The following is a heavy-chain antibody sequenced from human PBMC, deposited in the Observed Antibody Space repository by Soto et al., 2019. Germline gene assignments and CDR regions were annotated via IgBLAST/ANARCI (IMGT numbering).Heavy chain of an antibody. Sequence: GGSLRLSCAASGFTVSSNYMSWVRQAPGKGLEWVSVIYSGGSTYYADSVKGRFTISRDNSKNTLYLQMNSLRAEDTAVYYCARXSYYYDSSGYYFGPGDYWGQGTLVTVSS. CDR1: GFTVSSNY. D-gene: IGHD3-22*01. V-gene: IGHV3-53*01. CDR3: ARXSYYYDSSGYYFGPGDY. J-gene: IGHJ4*02. CDR2: IYSGGST.